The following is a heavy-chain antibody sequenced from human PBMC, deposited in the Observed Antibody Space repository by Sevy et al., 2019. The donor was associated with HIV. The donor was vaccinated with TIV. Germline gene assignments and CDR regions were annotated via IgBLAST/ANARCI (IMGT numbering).Heavy chain of an antibody. Sequence: ASVKVSCKTSGNYFTLYSLSWVRQAPGQGLEWMGRINPENGATKYSQKFQGRVTMTRDTSISTFYMDLSRLRSDDTAVYYCARGVAAPAQGNFEYWGQGTLVTVSS. D-gene: IGHD6-13*01. CDR2: INPENGAT. CDR3: ARGVAAPAQGNFEY. J-gene: IGHJ4*02. CDR1: GNYFTLYS. V-gene: IGHV1-2*06.